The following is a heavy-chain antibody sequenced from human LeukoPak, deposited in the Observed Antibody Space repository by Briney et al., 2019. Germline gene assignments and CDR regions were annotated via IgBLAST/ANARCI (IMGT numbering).Heavy chain of an antibody. D-gene: IGHD3-3*01. J-gene: IGHJ4*02. V-gene: IGHV1-8*01. CDR1: GYTFTSYD. CDR3: ARGFGAKDDFDY. CDR2: MNPNSGNT. Sequence: EASVKVSCKASGYTFTSYDINWVRQATGQGLEWMGWMNPNSGNTGYAQKFQGRVTMTRNTSISTAYMELSSLRSEDTAVYYCARGFGAKDDFDYWGQGTLVTVSS.